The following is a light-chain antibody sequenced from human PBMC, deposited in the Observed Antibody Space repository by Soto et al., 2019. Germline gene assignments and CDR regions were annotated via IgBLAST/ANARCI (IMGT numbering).Light chain of an antibody. V-gene: IGLV1-51*01. J-gene: IGLJ3*02. CDR2: DNN. CDR3: GTWDSSLSAWV. CDR1: SSNIGNNY. Sequence: QSVLTQPPSVSAPPGQKVTISCSGSSSNIGNNYVSWYQQLPGTAPKLLIYDNNKRPSGIPDRFSGSKSGTSGTLGITGLQTGDEADYYCGTWDSSLSAWVFGGGTKLTVL.